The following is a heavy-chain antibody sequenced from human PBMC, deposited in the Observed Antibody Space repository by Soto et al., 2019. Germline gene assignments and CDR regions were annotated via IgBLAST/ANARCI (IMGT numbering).Heavy chain of an antibody. V-gene: IGHV4-59*01. D-gene: IGHD3-3*01. Sequence: SETLSLTCTVSGGSISSYYWSWIRQPPGKGLEWIGYIYYSGSTNYNPSLKGRVTISVDTSKNQFSLKLSSVTAADTAVYYCARVSSDFWSGYYTGSPYYYYYGMDVWGQGTTVTVSS. CDR1: GGSISSYY. CDR3: ARVSSDFWSGYYTGSPYYYYYGMDV. CDR2: IYYSGST. J-gene: IGHJ6*02.